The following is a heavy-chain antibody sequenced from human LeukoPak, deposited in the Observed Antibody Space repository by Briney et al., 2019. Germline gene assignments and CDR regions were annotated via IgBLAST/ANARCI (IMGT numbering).Heavy chain of an antibody. CDR3: ARDGQQLAPYAMDV. J-gene: IGHJ6*02. CDR1: GGSISSGGYY. V-gene: IGHV4-31*03. Sequence: SQTLSLTCTVSGGSISSGGYYWSWIRQHPGKGLEWIGYIYYSGSTYYNPSLKSRVTISVDTSKNQFSLKLSSVTAADTAVYYCARDGQQLAPYAMDVWGQGTTVTVSS. D-gene: IGHD6-13*01. CDR2: IYYSGST.